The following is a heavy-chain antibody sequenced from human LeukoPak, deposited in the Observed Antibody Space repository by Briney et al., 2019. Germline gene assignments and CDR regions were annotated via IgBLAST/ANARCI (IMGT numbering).Heavy chain of an antibody. CDR3: ARVQWSRYYDSSGNIGAPSGMDV. D-gene: IGHD3-22*01. CDR1: GFTFSSYW. V-gene: IGHV3-7*01. Sequence: GGSLRLSCAASGFTFSSYWMSWVRQAPGKGLEWVANIKQDGSEKYYVDSVKGRFTISRDNAKNSLYLQMNSLRAEDTAVYYCARVQWSRYYDSSGNIGAPSGMDVWGQGTTVTVSS. CDR2: IKQDGSEK. J-gene: IGHJ6*02.